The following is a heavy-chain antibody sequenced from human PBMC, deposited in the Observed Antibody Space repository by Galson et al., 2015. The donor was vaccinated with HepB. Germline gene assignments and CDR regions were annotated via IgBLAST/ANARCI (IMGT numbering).Heavy chain of an antibody. D-gene: IGHD3-9*01. Sequence: SVKVSCKASGYTFTSYAMHWVRQAPGQRLEWMGWINAGNGNTKYSQKFQGRVTITRDTSASTAYMELSSLRSEDTAVYYCARDWGVLTGYYNNWGQGTLVTVSS. CDR2: INAGNGNT. V-gene: IGHV1-3*01. CDR1: GYTFTSYA. CDR3: ARDWGVLTGYYNN. J-gene: IGHJ4*02.